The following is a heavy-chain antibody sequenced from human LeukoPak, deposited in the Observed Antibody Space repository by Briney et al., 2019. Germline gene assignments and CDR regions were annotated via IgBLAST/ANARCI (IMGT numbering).Heavy chain of an antibody. CDR3: ASGIVGSRDFYFRYYFDY. Sequence: PSETLSLTCTVSGYSIISDYFWGWIRQPPGKGLEWIGTIYHSGSTYYSPSLKSRVTVSVDTSKNEFSLKLSSVTAADTAVYFCASGIVGSRDFYFRYYFDYWGQGTLVTVSS. CDR1: GYSIISDYF. J-gene: IGHJ4*02. CDR2: IYHSGST. V-gene: IGHV4-38-2*02. D-gene: IGHD3/OR15-3a*01.